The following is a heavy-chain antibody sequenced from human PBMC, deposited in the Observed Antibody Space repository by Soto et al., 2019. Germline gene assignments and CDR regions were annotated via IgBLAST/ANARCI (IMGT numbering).Heavy chain of an antibody. D-gene: IGHD3-9*01. Sequence: GASVKVSCKASGYTFTSYGISWVRQAPGQGLEWMGWISAYNGNTNYAQKLQGRVTMTTDTSTSTAYMELRSLRSDDTAVYYCARGGYDILTGHSDYYSGMDVWGQGTTVTVSS. CDR2: ISAYNGNT. V-gene: IGHV1-18*04. CDR3: ARGGYDILTGHSDYYSGMDV. J-gene: IGHJ6*02. CDR1: GYTFTSYG.